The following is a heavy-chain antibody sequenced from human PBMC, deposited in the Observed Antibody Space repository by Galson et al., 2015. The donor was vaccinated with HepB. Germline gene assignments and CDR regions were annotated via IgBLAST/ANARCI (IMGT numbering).Heavy chain of an antibody. D-gene: IGHD5-18*01. J-gene: IGHJ6*02. V-gene: IGHV3-21*01. CDR3: ARDKGYDSYGYFLTVSPYYYGMDV. CDR2: ISSSSSYI. CDR1: GFTFSSYS. Sequence: SLRLSCAASGFTFSSYSMNWVRQAPGKGLEWVSSISSSSSYIYYADSVKGRFTISRDNAKNSLYLQMNSLRAEDTAVYYCARDKGYDSYGYFLTVSPYYYGMDVWGQGTTVTVSS.